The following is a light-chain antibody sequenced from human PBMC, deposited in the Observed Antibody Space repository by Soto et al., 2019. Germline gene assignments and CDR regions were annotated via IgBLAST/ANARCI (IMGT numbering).Light chain of an antibody. CDR2: DVS. V-gene: IGLV2-14*03. CDR1: NSDVGGYNY. CDR3: SSYTSSSTVV. J-gene: IGLJ2*01. Sequence: QSALTQPASVSGSPGQSITISCTGTNSDVGGYNYVSWYKQHSGKAPKLMIYDVSYRPSGVSNRFSGFKSGNTASLTISGLQAEDEADYYCSSYTSSSTVVFGGGTKLTVL.